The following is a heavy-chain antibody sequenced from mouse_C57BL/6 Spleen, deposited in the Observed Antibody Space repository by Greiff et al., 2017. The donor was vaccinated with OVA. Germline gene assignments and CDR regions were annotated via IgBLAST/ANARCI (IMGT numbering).Heavy chain of an antibody. CDR1: GFNIKNTY. CDR2: IDPANGNT. CDR3: ARWGIYYYGSSYGYFDV. Sequence: EVQVVESVAELVRPGASVKLPCTASGFNIKNTYMHWVKQRPEQGLEWIGRIDPANGNTKYAPKFQGKATITADTSSNTAYLQLSSLTSEDTAIYYCARWGIYYYGSSYGYFDVWGTGTTVTVSS. D-gene: IGHD1-1*01. J-gene: IGHJ1*03. V-gene: IGHV14-3*01.